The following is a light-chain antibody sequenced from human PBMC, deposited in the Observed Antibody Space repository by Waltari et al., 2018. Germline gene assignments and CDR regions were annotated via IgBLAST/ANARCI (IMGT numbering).Light chain of an antibody. J-gene: IGKJ4*01. V-gene: IGKV2-24*01. CDR1: QSPVQSDGNTY. CDR3: MQATQFPLT. CDR2: KIS. Sequence: DIAMTQTLLSSPVPLGPPSPISCRSSQSPVQSDGNTYVSWLQQRPGQPPRLLIYKISNRLSGVPDRFSGSGAGTEFTLKISRVETEDVGVYFCMQATQFPLTFGGGTKVEIK.